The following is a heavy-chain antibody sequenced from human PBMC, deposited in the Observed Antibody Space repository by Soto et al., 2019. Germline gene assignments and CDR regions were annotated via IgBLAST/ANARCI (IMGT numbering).Heavy chain of an antibody. CDR3: ARAGSGYYTRGYYYYGMDV. D-gene: IGHD3-3*01. J-gene: IGHJ6*02. V-gene: IGHV1-69*01. CDR2: IIPIFGTA. CDR1: GGTFSSYA. Sequence: QGQLVQSGAEVKKPGSSVKVSCKASGGTFSSYAISWVRQAPGQGLEWMGGIIPIFGTANYAQKFQGRVTITTDESTSTAYMELNSLRPEDTAVYYCARAGSGYYTRGYYYYGMDVWGQGTTVTVSS.